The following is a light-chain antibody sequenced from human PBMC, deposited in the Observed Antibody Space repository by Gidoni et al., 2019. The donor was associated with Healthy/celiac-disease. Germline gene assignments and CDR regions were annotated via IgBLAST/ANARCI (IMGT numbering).Light chain of an antibody. Sequence: DIQMTQSPSTLSASVGDRVTITCRASQSISSWLAWYQQKPGKAPKLLIYDASSLESGVPSRCSGSGSGTEFTLTISSLQPDDFATYYCQQYNSSWTFGQGTKVEIK. V-gene: IGKV1-5*01. CDR2: DAS. J-gene: IGKJ1*01. CDR3: QQYNSSWT. CDR1: QSISSW.